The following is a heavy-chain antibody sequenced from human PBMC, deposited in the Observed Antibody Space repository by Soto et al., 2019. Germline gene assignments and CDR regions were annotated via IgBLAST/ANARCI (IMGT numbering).Heavy chain of an antibody. D-gene: IGHD5-12*01. Sequence: GGSLRLSCAASGFTFSSYAMSWVRQAPGKGLEWVSAISGSGGSTYYADSVKGRFTISRDNSKNTLYLQMNSLRAEDTAVYYCAKGKGMATITAGFDYWGQGNLVTVSS. V-gene: IGHV3-23*01. CDR1: GFTFSSYA. CDR3: AKGKGMATITAGFDY. CDR2: ISGSGGST. J-gene: IGHJ4*02.